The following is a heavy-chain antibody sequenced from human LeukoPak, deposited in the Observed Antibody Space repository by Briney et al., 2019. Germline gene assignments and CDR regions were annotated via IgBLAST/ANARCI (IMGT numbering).Heavy chain of an antibody. V-gene: IGHV3-23*01. D-gene: IGHD2-15*01. CDR2: ISGSGGST. CDR3: VKSDIVVVIATTHFDY. CDR1: GFTFSSYA. Sequence: PGGSLRLSCAASGFTFSSYAMSWVRQAPGKGLEWISAISGSGGSTYYSDSVKGRFTISRDNSKNTLYLQMNSLRAEDTAVYYCVKSDIVVVIATTHFDYWGQGILVTVSS. J-gene: IGHJ4*02.